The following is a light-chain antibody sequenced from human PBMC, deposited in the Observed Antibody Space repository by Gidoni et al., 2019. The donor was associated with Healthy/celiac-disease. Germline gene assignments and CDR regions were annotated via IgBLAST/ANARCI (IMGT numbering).Light chain of an antibody. CDR3: QQSYSTPLCS. CDR2: AAS. J-gene: IGKJ2*04. Sequence: IQMTQSPSSLSASVGDRDTITCRASQSISSYLNGYQQNPGNAPKLLIYAASSLQSGVPSRFIGSGSGTDFTLTISSLLPEDFATDYCQQSYSTPLCSFGQGTKLEIK. CDR1: QSISSY. V-gene: IGKV1-39*01.